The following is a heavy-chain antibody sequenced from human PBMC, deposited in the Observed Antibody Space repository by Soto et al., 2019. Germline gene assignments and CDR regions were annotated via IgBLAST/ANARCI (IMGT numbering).Heavy chain of an antibody. V-gene: IGHV1-69*13. Sequence: SVKVSCKASGGTFSSYAISWVRQAPGQGLEWMGGIIPIFGTANYAQKFQGRVTITADESTSTAYMELSSLRSEDTAVYYCARDSQWFGEFPLHGLDGWGQGTTVTVSS. CDR2: IIPIFGTA. CDR1: GGTFSSYA. CDR3: ARDSQWFGEFPLHGLDG. D-gene: IGHD3-10*01. J-gene: IGHJ6*02.